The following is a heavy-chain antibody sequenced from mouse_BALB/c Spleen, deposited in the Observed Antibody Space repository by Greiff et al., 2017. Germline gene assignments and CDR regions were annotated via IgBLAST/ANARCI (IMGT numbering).Heavy chain of an antibody. D-gene: IGHD2-4*01. CDR3: AREGLRARFAY. Sequence: EVKLQQSGPGLVKPSQSLSLTCSVTGYSITSGYYWNWIRQFPGNKLEWMGYISYDGSNNYNPSLKNRISITRDTSKNQFFLKLNSVTTEDTATYYCAREGLRARFAYRGQGTLVTVSA. CDR1: GYSITSGYY. J-gene: IGHJ3*01. V-gene: IGHV3-6*02. CDR2: ISYDGSN.